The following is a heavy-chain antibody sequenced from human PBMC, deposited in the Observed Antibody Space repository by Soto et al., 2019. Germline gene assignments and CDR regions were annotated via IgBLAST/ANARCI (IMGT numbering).Heavy chain of an antibody. CDR1: GFPFDDYS. CDR2: ISWDGADT. J-gene: IGHJ4*02. V-gene: IGHV3-43*01. CDR3: ASLDILTGQRDY. Sequence: GGSLRLSCAASGFPFDDYSMNWVRQVPGKGLEWVSLISWDGADTYYADSVKGRFTVSRDNSKNTLYLQMNSLRAEDTAVYYCASLDILTGQRDYWGQGTLVT. D-gene: IGHD3-9*01.